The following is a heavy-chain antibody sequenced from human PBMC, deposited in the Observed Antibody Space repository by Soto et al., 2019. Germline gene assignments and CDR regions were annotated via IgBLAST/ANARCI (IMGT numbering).Heavy chain of an antibody. D-gene: IGHD2-2*01. CDR1: GFTFSSYG. CDR3: ATVVVPAKYYYYYMDV. J-gene: IGHJ6*03. CDR2: IWYDGSNK. V-gene: IGHV3-33*01. Sequence: QVQLVESGGGMVQPGRSLRLSCAASGFTFSSYGMHWVRQAPGKGLEWVAVIWYDGSNKYYVDSVKGRFTISRDNSKNTLYLQMNSLRAEDTAVYYCATVVVPAKYYYYYMDVWGKGTTVTVSS.